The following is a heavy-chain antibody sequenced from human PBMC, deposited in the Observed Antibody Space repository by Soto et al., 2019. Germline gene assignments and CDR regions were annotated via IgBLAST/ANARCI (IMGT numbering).Heavy chain of an antibody. Sequence: QVHLVQSGAEVKKPGSSVKVSCKASGGTFSSYAISWVRQAPGQGLEWMGGIIPIFGTANYERQFQGRVTITADDSTSTAYMELSSLRSEDTAVYYCARETVNGYGYGRPYYYYGMDVWGQGTTVTVSS. CDR3: ARETVNGYGYGRPYYYYGMDV. CDR2: IIPIFGTA. J-gene: IGHJ6*02. D-gene: IGHD5-18*01. CDR1: GGTFSSYA. V-gene: IGHV1-69*01.